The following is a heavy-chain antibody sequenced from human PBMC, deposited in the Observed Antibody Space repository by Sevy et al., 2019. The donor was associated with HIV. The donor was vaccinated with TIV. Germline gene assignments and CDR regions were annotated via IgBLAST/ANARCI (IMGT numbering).Heavy chain of an antibody. CDR2: ISSSSSYI. CDR1: GLTFSSYS. J-gene: IGHJ6*02. D-gene: IGHD2-15*01. Sequence: GGSLRLSCAASGLTFSSYSMNWVRQAPGKGLEWVSAISSSSSYIYYADSVKGRFTISRDNAKNSLYLQMNSLRAEDTAVYYCARDVIYCSGGSCYSHYYYGMDVWGQWTTVTVSS. V-gene: IGHV3-21*01. CDR3: ARDVIYCSGGSCYSHYYYGMDV.